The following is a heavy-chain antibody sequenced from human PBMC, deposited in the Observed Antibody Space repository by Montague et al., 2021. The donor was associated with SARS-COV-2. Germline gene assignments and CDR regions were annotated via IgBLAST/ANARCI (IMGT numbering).Heavy chain of an antibody. Sequence: SETLSLTCAVYGGSFSGYYWSWIRQPPGKGLEWIGEINHSGSTNYNPSLKSRVTISVDTSKNQFSLKLSSVTAAGTAAYYCASLSLGYCSSTSCYSDWFDPWGQGTLVTVSS. V-gene: IGHV4-34*01. CDR3: ASLSLGYCSSTSCYSDWFDP. CDR2: INHSGST. J-gene: IGHJ5*02. D-gene: IGHD2-2*02. CDR1: GGSFSGYY.